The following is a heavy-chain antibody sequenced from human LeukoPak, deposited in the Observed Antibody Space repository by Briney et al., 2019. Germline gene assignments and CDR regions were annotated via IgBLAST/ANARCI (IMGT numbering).Heavy chain of an antibody. CDR1: GGSISSDGYY. J-gene: IGHJ5*02. CDR3: ARGGVSQNNWFDP. CDR2: IYYSGRT. Sequence: PSETLSLTCTVSGGSISSDGYYWNRIRQHPGEGLEWIGYIYYSGRTYYNPSLKSRVTISVDTSKNQFSLKLSSVTAADTAVYYCARGGVSQNNWFDPWGQGTLVTVSS. D-gene: IGHD2-15*01. V-gene: IGHV4-31*03.